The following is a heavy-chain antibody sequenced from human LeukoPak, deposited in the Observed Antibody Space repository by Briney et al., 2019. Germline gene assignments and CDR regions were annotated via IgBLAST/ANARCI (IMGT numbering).Heavy chain of an antibody. Sequence: SETLSLTCTVSGGSISSSSYYWGWIRQPPGKGLEWIGSIYYSGSTYYNPSLKSRVTISVDTSKNQFSLKLSSVTAADKAVYYCARLKSEKYSCATYYYYYMDVWGKGTTVTVSS. CDR3: ARLKSEKYSCATYYYYYMDV. CDR2: IYYSGST. CDR1: GGSISSSSYY. V-gene: IGHV4-39*01. D-gene: IGHD6-25*01. J-gene: IGHJ6*03.